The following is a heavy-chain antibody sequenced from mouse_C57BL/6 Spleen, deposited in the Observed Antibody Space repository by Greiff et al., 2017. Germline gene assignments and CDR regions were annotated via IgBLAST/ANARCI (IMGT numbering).Heavy chain of an antibody. CDR1: GFNIKDDY. CDR3: TTFYYSNYVDY. CDR2: IDPENGDT. Sequence: VQLQQSGAELVRPGASVKLSCTASGFNIKDDYMHWVKQRPEQGLEWIGWIDPENGDTEYASKFQGKATITADTSSNTAYLQLSSLTSEDTAVSYCTTFYYSNYVDYWGQGTTLTVSS. V-gene: IGHV14-4*01. D-gene: IGHD2-5*01. J-gene: IGHJ2*01.